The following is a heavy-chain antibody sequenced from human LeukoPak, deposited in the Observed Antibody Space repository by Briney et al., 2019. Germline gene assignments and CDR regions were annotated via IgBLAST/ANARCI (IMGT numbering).Heavy chain of an antibody. D-gene: IGHD4-23*01. V-gene: IGHV3-23*01. CDR2: ISGSGGNT. CDR3: ARAFGTVDPFEH. J-gene: IGHJ4*02. CDR1: GFTFSNYA. Sequence: GGSLRLSCAASGFTFSNYAMSWVRQAPGKGLEWVSAISGSGGNTYYADSVKGRFTISRDNSKDTVYLQMNSLRAEDTATYYCARAFGTVDPFEHCGQGTLVTVSS.